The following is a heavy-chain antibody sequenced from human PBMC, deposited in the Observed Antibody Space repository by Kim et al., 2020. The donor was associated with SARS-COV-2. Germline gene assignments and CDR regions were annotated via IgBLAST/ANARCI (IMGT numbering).Heavy chain of an antibody. CDR3: ARPKRYYYDSSGYYDWFDP. J-gene: IGHJ5*02. Sequence: GGSLRLSCAASGFTFSSYAMHWVRQAPGKGLEWVAVISYDGSNKYYADSVKGRFTISRDNSKNTLYLQMNSLRAEDTAVYYCARPKRYYYDSSGYYDWFDPWGQGTLVTVSS. CDR1: GFTFSSYA. V-gene: IGHV3-30*04. D-gene: IGHD3-22*01. CDR2: ISYDGSNK.